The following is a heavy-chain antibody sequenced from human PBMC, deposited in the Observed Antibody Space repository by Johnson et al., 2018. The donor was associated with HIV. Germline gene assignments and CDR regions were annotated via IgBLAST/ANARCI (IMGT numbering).Heavy chain of an antibody. CDR1: GFTFSTYT. D-gene: IGHD3-22*01. CDR2: ISFDGSNK. J-gene: IGHJ3*02. CDR3: ASCESDSSGRGAFDI. Sequence: QVQLVESGGDVVQPGRSLRLSCAASGFTFSTYTMHWVRQAPGKGLEWVAVISFDGSNKYYADSVKGRFTISRDNSKNTLYLQMNSLRAEDTAVYYCASCESDSSGRGAFDIWGRGTMVTVSS. V-gene: IGHV3-30-3*01.